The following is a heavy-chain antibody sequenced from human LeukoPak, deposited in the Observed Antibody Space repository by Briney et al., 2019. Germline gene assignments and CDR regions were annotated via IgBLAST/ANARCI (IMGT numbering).Heavy chain of an antibody. CDR3: ARWMVRGEDRAFDI. CDR1: GYTFSVYG. Sequence: ASVKVSCKASGYTFSVYGITWVRQAPGQGLEWMGWISPYNGNTSYAQKLQGRVTMTTDTSTSTAYMELKSLRSDDTAVYYCARWMVRGEDRAFDIWGQGTMVTVSS. V-gene: IGHV1-18*01. CDR2: ISPYNGNT. J-gene: IGHJ3*02. D-gene: IGHD3-10*01.